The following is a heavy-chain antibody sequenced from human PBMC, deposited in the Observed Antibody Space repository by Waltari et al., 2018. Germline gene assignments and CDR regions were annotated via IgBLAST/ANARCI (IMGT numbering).Heavy chain of an antibody. V-gene: IGHV4-61*02. CDR3: ARNGLNCNFQTH. J-gene: IGHJ4*02. Sequence: QVQLRESGPGLVKPSQTLSLTCTVSGASISGDTYYWTWIRQPAGKGLEWIGRSYKTGNTNHHPALEGRVTISVDTSRNECALQLRSVTAADTAVYVCARNGLNCNFQTHWGLGTLVVVSS. CDR1: GASISGDTYY. D-gene: IGHD1-7*01. CDR2: SYKTGNT.